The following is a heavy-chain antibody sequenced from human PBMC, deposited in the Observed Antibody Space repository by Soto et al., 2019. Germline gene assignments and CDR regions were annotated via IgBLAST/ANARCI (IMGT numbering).Heavy chain of an antibody. CDR2: ISGSGGST. Sequence: GGSLRLSCAASGFTFSSYAMSWVRQAPGKGLEWVSAISGSGGSTYYADSVKGRFTISRDNSKNTLYLQMNSLRAEDTAVYYCAKDQTDYDLWSGYYDFDYWGQGTLVTVSS. J-gene: IGHJ4*02. V-gene: IGHV3-23*01. D-gene: IGHD3-3*01. CDR3: AKDQTDYDLWSGYYDFDY. CDR1: GFTFSSYA.